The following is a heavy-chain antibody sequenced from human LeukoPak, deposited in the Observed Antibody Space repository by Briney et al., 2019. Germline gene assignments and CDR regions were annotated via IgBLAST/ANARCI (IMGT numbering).Heavy chain of an antibody. J-gene: IGHJ4*02. CDR1: GFSFSSTW. CDR3: SRRNAWSSGWFHFDY. Sequence: PGGSLRLSCAASGFSFSSTWMHWVRQAPGKGLEWVSGISWNSGSIGYADSVKGRFTISRDNAKNSLYLQMNSLRAEDSALYYCSRRNAWSSGWFHFDYWGQGTLVTVSS. CDR2: ISWNSGSI. V-gene: IGHV3-9*01. D-gene: IGHD6-19*01.